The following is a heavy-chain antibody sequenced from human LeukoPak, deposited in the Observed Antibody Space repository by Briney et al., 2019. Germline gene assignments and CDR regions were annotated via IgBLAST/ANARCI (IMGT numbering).Heavy chain of an antibody. CDR2: KSPKSGDT. D-gene: IGHD7-27*01. CDR1: GYTFTSYD. V-gene: IGHV1-8*01. J-gene: IGHJ4*02. CDR3: ARGPPDTGDFDY. Sequence: GASVKVSCKASGYTFTSYDFNWVRQATGQGLEWMGWKSPKSGDTGYAQKFRGRVTMTRDTSTSTAYMELSSLRSEDTAVYYCARGPPDTGDFDYWGQGTPVTVSS.